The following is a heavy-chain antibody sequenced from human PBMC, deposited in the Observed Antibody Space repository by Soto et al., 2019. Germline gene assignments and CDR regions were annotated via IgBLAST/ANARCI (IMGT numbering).Heavy chain of an antibody. CDR1: GGTFSSYA. V-gene: IGHV1-69*13. J-gene: IGHJ4*02. D-gene: IGHD2-2*01. CDR3: ARLLDIVVVPAAGVDY. CDR2: IIPIFGTA. Sequence: ASVKVSCKASGGTFSSYAISWVRQAPGQGLERMGGIIPIFGTANYAQKFQGRVTITADESTSTAYMELSSLRSEDTAVYYCARLLDIVVVPAAGVDYWGQGTLVTVSS.